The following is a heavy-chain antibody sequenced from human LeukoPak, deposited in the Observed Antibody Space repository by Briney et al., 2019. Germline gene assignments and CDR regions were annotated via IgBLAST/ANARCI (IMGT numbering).Heavy chain of an antibody. D-gene: IGHD6-19*01. J-gene: IGHJ4*02. CDR1: GGSFSGYY. CDR2: INHSGST. Sequence: PSETLSLTCAVYGGSFSGYYWSWIRQPPGKGLEWIGEINHSGSTNYNPSLKSRVTISVDTSKNQFSLKLSSVTAADTAVYYCARGRYGSGWTYFDYWGQGTLVTVSS. V-gene: IGHV4-34*01. CDR3: ARGRYGSGWTYFDY.